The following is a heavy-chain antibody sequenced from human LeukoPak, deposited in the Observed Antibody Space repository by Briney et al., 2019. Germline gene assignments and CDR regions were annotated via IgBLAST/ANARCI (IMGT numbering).Heavy chain of an antibody. D-gene: IGHD3-22*01. J-gene: IGHJ1*01. Sequence: GGSLRLSCAASGFTFSDYYMSWIRQAPGKGLEWVSYISFSGSTIYYADSVKGRFTISRDNAKNSLYVQMNSLRAEDTAVYYCARGGYYDSSGYYYVGYFHHWGQGTLVTVSS. CDR2: ISFSGSTI. CDR3: ARGGYYDSSGYYYVGYFHH. CDR1: GFTFSDYY. V-gene: IGHV3-11*04.